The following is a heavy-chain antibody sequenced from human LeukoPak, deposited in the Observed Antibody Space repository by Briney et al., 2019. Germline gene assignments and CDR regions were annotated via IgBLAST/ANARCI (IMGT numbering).Heavy chain of an antibody. V-gene: IGHV4-39*01. J-gene: IGHJ5*02. D-gene: IGHD3-10*01. CDR2: MDYSGST. CDR3: ALGWFGDHH. Sequence: SETLSLTCTVSGGSISSSNYYWGWIRQPPGKGLDWIGSMDYSGSTYYNPSLKSRVTISVDTSKNQFSLKLSSVTAADTAVYYYALGWFGDHHWGQGTLVTVSS. CDR1: GGSISSSNYY.